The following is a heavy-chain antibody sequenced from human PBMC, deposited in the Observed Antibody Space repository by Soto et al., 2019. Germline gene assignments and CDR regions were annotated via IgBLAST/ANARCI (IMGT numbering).Heavy chain of an antibody. CDR1: GFTFTRYS. CDR2: ISSTTNYI. CDR3: ASESEDLTSNFDY. J-gene: IGHJ4*02. Sequence: EVQLVESGGGLVKPGGSLRLSCAASGFTFTRYSMNWFRQAPGKGLEWGSTISSTTNYIYDGDSMKGRFTISRDNAKNSLFLEMNSLRAEGTAVHYCASESEDLTSNFDYWGKVALVTVSS. V-gene: IGHV3-21*06.